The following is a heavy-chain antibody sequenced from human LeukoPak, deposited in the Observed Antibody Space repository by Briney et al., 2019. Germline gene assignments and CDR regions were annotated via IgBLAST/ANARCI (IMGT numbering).Heavy chain of an antibody. CDR3: ASLLLQAGDAY. D-gene: IGHD1-26*01. CDR1: GGSISSSRYN. CDR2: IYYSGNT. Sequence: PSETLSLTCNVSGGSISSSRYNWGWIRQPPGKGLEWIGSIYYSGNTYYNPSLESRVTISVDTSKNVFSLRLTSMTAADTAVYYCASLLLQAGDAYWGQGTLVTVSS. V-gene: IGHV4-39*07. J-gene: IGHJ4*02.